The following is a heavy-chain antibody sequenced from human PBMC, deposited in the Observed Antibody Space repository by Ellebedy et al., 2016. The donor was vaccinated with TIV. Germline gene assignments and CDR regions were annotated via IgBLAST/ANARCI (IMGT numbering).Heavy chain of an antibody. CDR1: GYTFTGYY. J-gene: IGHJ4*02. CDR3: ARVGSGTAATQFIY. Sequence: AASVKVSCKASGYTFTGYYMHWFRQAPGQGPEWIGWINPDSGDAEFAQRFQGRVTMTRDTSISTAYMELRWLRSDDTAVYYCARVGSGTAATQFIYWGQGTLVTVSS. D-gene: IGHD2-15*01. V-gene: IGHV1-2*02. CDR2: INPDSGDA.